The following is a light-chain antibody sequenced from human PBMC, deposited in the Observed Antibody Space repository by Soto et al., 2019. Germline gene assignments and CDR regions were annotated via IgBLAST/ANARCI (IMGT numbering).Light chain of an antibody. V-gene: IGLV1-40*01. Sequence: QSVMTQPPSVSGAPGQRVTIACTGNNSNIGAGYDVHWYRRFPGAAPTLLLSGYYNRPSGVPDRISGSKSGTSVSLAITDLKAEDEADYYCQSYDSGLIGLVFGIGTKLTVL. CDR3: QSYDSGLIGLV. CDR2: GYY. CDR1: NSNIGAGYD. J-gene: IGLJ2*01.